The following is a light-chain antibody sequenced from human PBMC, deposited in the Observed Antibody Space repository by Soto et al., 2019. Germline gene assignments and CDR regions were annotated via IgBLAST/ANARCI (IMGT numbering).Light chain of an antibody. CDR1: ALPKRY. Sequence: SYELTQPPSVSVSPGQTARITCSGDALPKRYAYWFQQKSGQAPVAVIYEDDKRPSGIPERFSASSSGTVATLIISGAQVEDEADYYCSSTDTSNNQRVFGGGTKLPVL. CDR2: EDD. J-gene: IGLJ3*02. CDR3: SSTDTSNNQRV. V-gene: IGLV3-10*01.